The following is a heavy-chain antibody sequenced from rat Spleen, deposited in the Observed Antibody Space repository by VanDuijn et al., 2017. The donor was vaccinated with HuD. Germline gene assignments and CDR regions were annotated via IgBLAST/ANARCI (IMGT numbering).Heavy chain of an antibody. CDR3: AWVHSSHYFDY. V-gene: IGHV6-6*01. CDR2: IKAKSNNYAT. CDR1: GFTFSTAW. D-gene: IGHD1-2*01. Sequence: EVQLVESGGGLVQPGRSLKLSCAASGFTFSTAWMYWYRQFPEKRLEWVARIKAKSNNYATDYTESVKGRFTISRDDSKSSIYLQMNNLKEEDTAIYYCAWVHSSHYFDYWGQGVMVTVSS. J-gene: IGHJ2*01.